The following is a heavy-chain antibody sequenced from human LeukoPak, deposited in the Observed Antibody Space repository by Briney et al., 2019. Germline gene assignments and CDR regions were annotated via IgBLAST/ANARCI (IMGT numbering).Heavy chain of an antibody. V-gene: IGHV3-74*01. Sequence: AGGSLRLSCAASGFTFSGYWIHWVRQAPGKGLVWVSRINTDGSITNYADSVKGRFSISRDNAKNTLYLQMSSLRAEDTAVYYCARDRGPRTGFMVREAYDYWGQGTLVTVSS. CDR1: GFTFSGYW. J-gene: IGHJ4*02. D-gene: IGHD3-10*01. CDR3: ARDRGPRTGFMVREAYDY. CDR2: INTDGSIT.